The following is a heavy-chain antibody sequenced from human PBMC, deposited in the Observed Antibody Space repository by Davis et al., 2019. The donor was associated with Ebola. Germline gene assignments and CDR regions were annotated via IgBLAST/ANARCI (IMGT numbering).Heavy chain of an antibody. J-gene: IGHJ4*02. CDR1: GGSISSGSYY. Sequence: MPSETLSLTCTVSGGSISSGSYYWGWIRQPPGKGLEWIGSIYHTETSFYNPSLKSRVTISVDTSKNQFSLKLSSVTAADTAVYYCARLGSGSFRDWGQGTLVTVSS. V-gene: IGHV4-39*07. D-gene: IGHD1-26*01. CDR3: ARLGSGSFRD. CDR2: IYHTETS.